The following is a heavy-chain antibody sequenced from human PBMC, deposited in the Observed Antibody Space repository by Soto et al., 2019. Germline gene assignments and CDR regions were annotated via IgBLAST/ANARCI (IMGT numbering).Heavy chain of an antibody. Sequence: GGSLRLSCAASGFTFRSYAMNWVRQAPGKGLEWVSTISNSGVNTYYADSVKGRFTISRDNSKNTVYLQMNSLRADDTAVYYCAKGGRGWYDGWGQGTLVTVSS. D-gene: IGHD6-25*01. CDR3: AKGGRGWYDG. J-gene: IGHJ5*02. CDR2: ISNSGVNT. V-gene: IGHV3-23*01. CDR1: GFTFRSYA.